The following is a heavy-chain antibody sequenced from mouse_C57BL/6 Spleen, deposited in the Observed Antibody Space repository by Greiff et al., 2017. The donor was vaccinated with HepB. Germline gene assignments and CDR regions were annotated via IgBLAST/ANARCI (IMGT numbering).Heavy chain of an antibody. D-gene: IGHD2-3*01. CDR1: GFTFSDYG. CDR2: ISSGSSTI. V-gene: IGHV5-17*01. J-gene: IGHJ3*01. CDR3: ARVYDGYYEGGFGY. Sequence: EVKLMESGGGLVKPGGSLKLSCAASGFTFSDYGMHWVRQAPEKGLEWVAYISSGSSTIYYADTVKGRFTISRDNAKNTLFLQMTSLRSEDTAMYYCARVYDGYYEGGFGYWGQGTLVPVSA.